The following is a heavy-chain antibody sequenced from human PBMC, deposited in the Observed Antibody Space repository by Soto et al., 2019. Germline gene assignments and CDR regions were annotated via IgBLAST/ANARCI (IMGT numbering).Heavy chain of an antibody. CDR3: ARIPVDTSMIYWLDP. D-gene: IGHD5-18*01. CDR2: IYYSGNT. Sequence: SETLALTGTVSGGSVSSGDYYWSWIRQPPGNGLEWIGYIYYSGNTNYNPSLKSRVIISVDTSKNLFSLKLTSVTAADTAVYYCARIPVDTSMIYWLDPWGQGTLVTVSS. V-gene: IGHV4-61*08. J-gene: IGHJ5*02. CDR1: GGSVSSGDYY.